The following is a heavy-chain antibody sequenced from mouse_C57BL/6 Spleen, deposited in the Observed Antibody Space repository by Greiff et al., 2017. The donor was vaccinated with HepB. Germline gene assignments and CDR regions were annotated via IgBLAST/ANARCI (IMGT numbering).Heavy chain of an antibody. V-gene: IGHV1-80*01. CDR2: IYPGDGDT. J-gene: IGHJ4*01. D-gene: IGHD1-1*01. CDR3: ARSGTVVATDAMDY. CDR1: GYAFSSYW. Sequence: QVQLQQSGAELVKPGASVKISCKASGYAFSSYWMNWVKQRPGKGLEWIGQIYPGDGDTNYNGKFKGKATLTADKSSSTAYMQLSRLTSEDSAVYFCARSGTVVATDAMDYWGQGTSVTVSS.